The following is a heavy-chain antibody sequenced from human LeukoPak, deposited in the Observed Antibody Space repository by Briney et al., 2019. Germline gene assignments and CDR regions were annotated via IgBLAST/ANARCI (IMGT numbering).Heavy chain of an antibody. Sequence: SETLSLTCAVYGGSFSGYYWSWIRQPPGKGLEWIGEINHSGSTNYNPSLKSRVTISVDTSKNQFSLKLRSVTAADTAVYYCARGPIVGATLLPGSYMDVWGKGTTVTVSS. CDR1: GGSFSGYY. V-gene: IGHV4-34*01. CDR2: INHSGST. D-gene: IGHD1-26*01. CDR3: ARGPIVGATLLPGSYMDV. J-gene: IGHJ6*03.